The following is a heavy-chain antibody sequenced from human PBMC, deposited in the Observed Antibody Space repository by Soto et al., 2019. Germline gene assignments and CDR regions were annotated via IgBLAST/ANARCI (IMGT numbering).Heavy chain of an antibody. D-gene: IGHD6-13*01. Sequence: SVKVSCKASGGTFYTYTFSWVRQAPGQGLEWMGSITPIYPTTNYAEKFQGRLTVTADGSTNTAYMELNSLTSEDTAVYYCARVPGGSFPTSDDFDSWGQGTLVTVSS. CDR3: ARVPGGSFPTSDDFDS. J-gene: IGHJ4*02. CDR2: ITPIYPTT. CDR1: GGTFYTYT. V-gene: IGHV1-69*13.